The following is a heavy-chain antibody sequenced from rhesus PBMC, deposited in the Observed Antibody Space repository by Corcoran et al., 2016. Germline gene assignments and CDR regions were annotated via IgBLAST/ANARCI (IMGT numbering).Heavy chain of an antibody. Sequence: QVQLVQSGAEVKKPGASVKLSCKASGYTFTSYSINWVRQAPGKGLEWMGWINPSKGKTGYAQKFQGRVTMTRDTSTSTAYMELSSLRSEDTALYYCARAGSSYFDYWGQGVLVTVSS. J-gene: IGHJ4*01. CDR3: ARAGSSYFDY. CDR1: GYTFTSYS. V-gene: IGHV1-200*01. D-gene: IGHD6-19*01. CDR2: INPSKGKT.